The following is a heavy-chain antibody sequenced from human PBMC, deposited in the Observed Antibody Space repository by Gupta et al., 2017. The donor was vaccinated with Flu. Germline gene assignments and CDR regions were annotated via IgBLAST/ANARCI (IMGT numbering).Heavy chain of an antibody. CDR3: ARDTYGVDY. J-gene: IGHJ4*02. V-gene: IGHV3-11*05. CDR2: ITNGNGYT. Sequence: QVQLVVSGGGWVRPGGPLRLACEASGFPFRDHDMIWIRQAPWKGLEWVSYITNGNGYTNYADSVKGRFTISRDNAKNSLYLHMNSLRAEDTAVYYCARDTYGVDYWGQGTLVTVSS. CDR1: GFPFRDHD. D-gene: IGHD3-10*01.